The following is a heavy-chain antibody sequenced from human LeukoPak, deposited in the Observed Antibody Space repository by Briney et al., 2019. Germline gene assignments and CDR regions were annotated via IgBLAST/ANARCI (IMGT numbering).Heavy chain of an antibody. CDR3: AGESYTSSWYIFAS. CDR1: AGYISSYY. CDR2: IFTSVSA. J-gene: IGHJ4*02. Sequence: SETLSLTCTVSAGYISSYYWSWIRQPAGKGLEWIGRIFTSVSANYNPSLESRVTMSVDSSKHQFSLNMSSGAAADTSMYFCAGESYTSSWYIFASGGEGPLVTVS. V-gene: IGHV4-4*07. D-gene: IGHD6-13*01.